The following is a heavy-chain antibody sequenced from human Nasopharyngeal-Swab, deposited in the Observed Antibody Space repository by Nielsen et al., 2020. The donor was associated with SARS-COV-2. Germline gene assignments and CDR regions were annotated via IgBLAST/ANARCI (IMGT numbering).Heavy chain of an antibody. CDR3: ARDQRDSRTGPGLDY. D-gene: IGHD3-22*01. Sequence: VRQAPGKGLVWVSRINSDGSSTSYADSVKGRFTISRDNAKNTLHLQMNSLRAEGTAVYYCARDQRDSRTGPGLDYWGQGTLVTVSS. V-gene: IGHV3-74*01. CDR2: INSDGSST. J-gene: IGHJ4*02.